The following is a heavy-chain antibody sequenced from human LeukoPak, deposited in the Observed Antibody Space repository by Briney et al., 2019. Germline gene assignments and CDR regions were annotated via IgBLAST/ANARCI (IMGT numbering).Heavy chain of an antibody. CDR1: ELPFNAYS. J-gene: IGHJ6*04. CDR3: ARDLAAGTGNWLDP. V-gene: IGHV3-21*01. Sequence: GGSLRLSCEASELPFNAYSMNWVRQAPGKGLEWVSSISSSSYYTYYADSVKGRFTISRDNTKNSLYLQMNSLRVEDTAVYYCARDLAAGTGNWLDPWGKGTTVTVSS. CDR2: ISSSSYYT. D-gene: IGHD6-13*01.